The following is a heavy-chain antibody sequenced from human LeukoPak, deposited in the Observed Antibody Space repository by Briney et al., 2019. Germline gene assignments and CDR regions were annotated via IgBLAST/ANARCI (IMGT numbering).Heavy chain of an antibody. CDR1: GGSISSYY. D-gene: IGHD4-17*01. V-gene: IGHV4-59*08. CDR3: ARQGTVTTYYYYYYGMDV. CDR2: IYHSGST. Sequence: PSETLSLTCTVSGGSISSYYRSWIRQPPGKGLEWIGYIYHSGSTNYNPSLKSRVTISVDTSKNQLSLKLSSVTAADTAVYYCARQGTVTTYYYYYYGMDVWGQGTTVTVSS. J-gene: IGHJ6*02.